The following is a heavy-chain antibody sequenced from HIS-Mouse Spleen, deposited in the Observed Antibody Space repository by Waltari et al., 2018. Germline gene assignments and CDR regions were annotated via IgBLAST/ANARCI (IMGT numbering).Heavy chain of an antibody. CDR3: ASNVDYDFWSGPFDY. V-gene: IGHV4-34*01. CDR1: GGSFSGYH. Sequence: QVQLQQWGAGLLKPSETLSLTCAVYGGSFSGYHWRWVRQPPGKGLEWIGEINHSGRPNYNPSLKSRVTISVDTSKNQFSLKLSSVTAADTAVYYCASNVDYDFWSGPFDYWGQGTLVTVSS. CDR2: INHSGRP. J-gene: IGHJ4*02. D-gene: IGHD3-3*01.